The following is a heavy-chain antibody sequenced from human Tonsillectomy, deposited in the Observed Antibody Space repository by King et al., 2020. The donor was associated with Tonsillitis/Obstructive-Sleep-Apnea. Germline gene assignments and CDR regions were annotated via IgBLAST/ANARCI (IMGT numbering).Heavy chain of an antibody. CDR3: ARHRPEYYYGSGSYYFDI. V-gene: IGHV4-59*08. D-gene: IGHD3-10*01. J-gene: IGHJ3*02. CDR2: IYYSGST. CDR1: GGSISSYY. Sequence: VQLQESGPGLVKPSETLSLTCTVSGGSISSYYWSWIRQPPGKGLEWIGYIYYSGSTNYNPSLKSRVTISVDTSKNQFSLKLSSVTAADTAVYYCARHRPEYYYGSGSYYFDIWGQGTMVTVSS.